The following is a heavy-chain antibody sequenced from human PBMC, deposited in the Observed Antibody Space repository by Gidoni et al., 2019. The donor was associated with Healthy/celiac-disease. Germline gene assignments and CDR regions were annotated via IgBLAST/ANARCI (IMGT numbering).Heavy chain of an antibody. CDR2: IYYSGST. J-gene: IGHJ2*01. Sequence: VQLQESGPGLVKPSGPLSLICAVSGGSISSYYWSWIRRPPGKGLEWIGYIYYSGSTNYNPSLKRRVTISVDTSKNQFSLKLSSVTAADTAVYYCARLIQLWPHWYFDLWGRGTLVTVSS. D-gene: IGHD5-18*01. V-gene: IGHV4-59*01. CDR3: ARLIQLWPHWYFDL. CDR1: GGSISSYY.